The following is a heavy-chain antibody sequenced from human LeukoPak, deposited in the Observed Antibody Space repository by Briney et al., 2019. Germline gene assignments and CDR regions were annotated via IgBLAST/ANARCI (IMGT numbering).Heavy chain of an antibody. V-gene: IGHV3-74*01. D-gene: IGHD5-18*01. CDR2: INSDGSSA. J-gene: IGHJ1*01. CDR1: GFTFSTYW. CDR3: ATKRGYSYSIQH. Sequence: GGSLRLSCAASGFTFSTYWMHWVRQAPGKGLVWVSRINSDGSSASYADSVKGRFTISRDNSKNTLYLQMNSLRTEDTAVYYCATKRGYSYSIQHWGQGTLVTVSS.